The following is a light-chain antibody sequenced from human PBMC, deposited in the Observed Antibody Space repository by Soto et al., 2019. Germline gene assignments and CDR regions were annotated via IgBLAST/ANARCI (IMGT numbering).Light chain of an antibody. Sequence: QPVLTQSPSASASLGASVKLTCTLSSGHSSYAIAWHQQQPEKGPRYLMKLNSDGSHSKGDGIPDRFSGSTSGAERYLTISSLQSEDEADYYCQTWGTGHVVLGGGTKLTVL. CDR3: QTWGTGHVV. CDR2: LNSDGSH. V-gene: IGLV4-69*01. CDR1: SGHSSYA. J-gene: IGLJ2*01.